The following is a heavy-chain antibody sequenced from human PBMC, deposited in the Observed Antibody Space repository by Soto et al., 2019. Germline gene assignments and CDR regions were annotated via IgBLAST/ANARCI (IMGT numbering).Heavy chain of an antibody. Sequence: SSETLSLTCTVSGGSVSSGSYYWSWIRQPPGKGLKWIGYIYYSGSTNYNPSLKSRVTISVDTSKNQFSLKLSSVTAADTAVYYCARGGRFLEWLSPFDYYYYGMDVWGQGTTVTVSS. CDR1: GGSVSSGSYY. CDR2: IYYSGST. CDR3: ARGGRFLEWLSPFDYYYYGMDV. V-gene: IGHV4-61*01. D-gene: IGHD3-3*01. J-gene: IGHJ6*02.